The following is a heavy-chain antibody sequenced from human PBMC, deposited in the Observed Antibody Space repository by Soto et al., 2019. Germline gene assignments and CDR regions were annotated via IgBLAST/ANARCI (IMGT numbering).Heavy chain of an antibody. CDR3: AKDFIGSFADFCDC. D-gene: IGHD2-15*01. V-gene: IGHV3-23*01. J-gene: IGHJ4*02. Sequence: EVHLLESGGGLVQPGGSLRLSCAASGFTFSTYAMGWLRQAPGKGLEWVAGISGSGGNTYYADSVKGRFTVSRDNARNTLHLQMNGLRVEDTAVYYCAKDFIGSFADFCDCWGQGTLVTVSS. CDR1: GFTFSTYA. CDR2: ISGSGGNT.